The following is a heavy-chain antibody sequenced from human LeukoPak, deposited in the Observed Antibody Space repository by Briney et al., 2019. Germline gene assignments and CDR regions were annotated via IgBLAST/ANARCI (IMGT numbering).Heavy chain of an antibody. CDR3: AKDSSVGASPSSPGVDYFDY. D-gene: IGHD1-26*01. J-gene: IGHJ4*02. CDR2: ISGSGGST. Sequence: PGGSLRLSCAASGFTFSSYWMSWVRQAPGKGLEWVSAISGSGGSTYYADSVKGRFTISRDNSKNTLYLQMNSLRAEDTAVYYCAKDSSVGASPSSPGVDYFDYWGQGTLVTVSS. CDR1: GFTFSSYW. V-gene: IGHV3-23*01.